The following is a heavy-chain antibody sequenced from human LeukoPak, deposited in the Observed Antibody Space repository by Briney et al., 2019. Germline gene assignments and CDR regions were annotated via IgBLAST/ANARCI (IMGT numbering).Heavy chain of an antibody. Sequence: GEALKISCKGSGYTFASYWIGWVRQMPGKGLEWMGIIDPRDSETRYSPSFQGQVTISVDKYITTAYLQWSNLKASDTAIYYCARQASGNFDYWGQGTLVTVSS. V-gene: IGHV5-51*01. D-gene: IGHD1-26*01. J-gene: IGHJ4*02. CDR3: ARQASGNFDY. CDR2: IDPRDSET. CDR1: GYTFASYW.